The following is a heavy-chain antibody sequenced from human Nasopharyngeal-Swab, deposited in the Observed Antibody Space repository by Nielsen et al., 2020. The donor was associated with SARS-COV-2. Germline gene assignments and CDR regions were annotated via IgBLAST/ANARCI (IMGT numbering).Heavy chain of an antibody. J-gene: IGHJ6*02. CDR2: INAGNGNT. Sequence: WVRQAPGQRLEWMGWINAGNGNTKYSQKFQGRVTITRDTSASTGYMEMSSLRSEDTAVYYCARERVVVVSATYYQYGMDVWGQGTTVTVSS. D-gene: IGHD2-15*01. V-gene: IGHV1-3*01. CDR3: ARERVVVVSATYYQYGMDV.